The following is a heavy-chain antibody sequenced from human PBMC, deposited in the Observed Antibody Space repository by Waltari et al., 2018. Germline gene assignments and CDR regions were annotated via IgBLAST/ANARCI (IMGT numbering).Heavy chain of an antibody. J-gene: IGHJ1*01. Sequence: QVQLVESGGGVVQPGRSLRLSCAASGFTFRSYGMHWVRQAPGKGLEWVAVISYDGSNKYYADSVKGRFTISRDNSKNTLYLQMNSLRAEDTAVYYCAKDLGSWGQGTLVTVSS. CDR3: AKDLGS. V-gene: IGHV3-30*18. CDR1: GFTFRSYG. CDR2: ISYDGSNK. D-gene: IGHD2-15*01.